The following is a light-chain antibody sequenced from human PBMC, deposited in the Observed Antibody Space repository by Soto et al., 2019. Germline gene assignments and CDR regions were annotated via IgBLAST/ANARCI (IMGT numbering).Light chain of an antibody. V-gene: IGKV1-5*01. J-gene: IGKJ1*01. CDR3: QQYSTYPWT. CDR1: QSISSW. Sequence: DIQMTQSPSTLSRSXGDRVTIPSXASQSISSWLAWYQQKPGKAPKVLIFDASSLESGVPSRFSGSGSATEFTLTISSLQPDDFATYYCQQYSTYPWTFGQGTKVDIK. CDR2: DAS.